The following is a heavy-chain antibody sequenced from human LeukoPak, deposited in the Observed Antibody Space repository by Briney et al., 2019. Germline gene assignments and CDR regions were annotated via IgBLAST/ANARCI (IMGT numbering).Heavy chain of an antibody. V-gene: IGHV3-21*04. CDR3: VRDRGTYRPIDY. Sequence: GGSLTLSCAASGITFRSYGMNWVRQAPGKGLEWVSSISYTGTYIYYADSVKGRFTISRDNAQNSLYLQMNSLRAEDTAIYYCVRDRGTYRPIDYWGQGTLVTVSS. J-gene: IGHJ4*02. CDR2: ISYTGTYI. CDR1: GITFRSYG. D-gene: IGHD1-26*01.